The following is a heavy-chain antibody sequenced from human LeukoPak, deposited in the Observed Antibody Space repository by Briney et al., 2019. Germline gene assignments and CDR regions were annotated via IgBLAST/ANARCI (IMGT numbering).Heavy chain of an antibody. Sequence: SETLSLTCTVSGGSISSYYWSWIRQPAGKGLEWIGRIYTSGSTNYIPSLKSRVTMSVDTSKNQFSLKLSSVTAADTAVYYCANTAMASYYYYMDVWGKGTTVTVSS. CDR2: IYTSGST. J-gene: IGHJ6*03. CDR1: GGSISSYY. D-gene: IGHD5-18*01. V-gene: IGHV4-4*07. CDR3: ANTAMASYYYYMDV.